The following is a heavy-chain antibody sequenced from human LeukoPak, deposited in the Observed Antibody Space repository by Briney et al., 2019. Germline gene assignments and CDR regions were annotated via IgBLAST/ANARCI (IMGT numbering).Heavy chain of an antibody. CDR3: ARGRPGGPNDYYMDV. CDR1: GYTFTSYD. D-gene: IGHD2-8*01. V-gene: IGHV1-8*03. Sequence: AASVKVSCKASGYTFTSYDINWVRQATGQGLEWMGWMNPNSGNTGYAQKFQGRVTITRNTSISTAYMELSSLRSEDTAVYYCARGRPGGPNDYYMDVWGKGTTVTVSS. CDR2: MNPNSGNT. J-gene: IGHJ6*03.